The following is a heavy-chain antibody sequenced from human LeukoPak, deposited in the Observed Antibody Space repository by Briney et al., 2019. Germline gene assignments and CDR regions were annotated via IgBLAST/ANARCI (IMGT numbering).Heavy chain of an antibody. CDR1: GFTFSSYG. J-gene: IGHJ4*02. V-gene: IGHV3-30*02. Sequence: GGSLRLSCAASGFTFSSYGMHWVRQAPGKGLEWVAFIRYDGSNKYYADSVKGRFTISGDNSKNTLYLQMNSLRAEDTAVYYCAKGAESSGSFDYWGQGTLVTVSS. CDR2: IRYDGSNK. D-gene: IGHD6-19*01. CDR3: AKGAESSGSFDY.